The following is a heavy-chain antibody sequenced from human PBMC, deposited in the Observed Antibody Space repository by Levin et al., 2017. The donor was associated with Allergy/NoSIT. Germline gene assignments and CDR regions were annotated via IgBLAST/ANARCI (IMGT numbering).Heavy chain of an antibody. V-gene: IGHV3-9*01. CDR3: AKGHMVRGVLYAFDI. J-gene: IGHJ3*02. CDR1: GFTFDDYA. Sequence: LSLTCAASGFTFDDYAMHWVRQAPGKGLEWVSGISWNSGSIGYADSVKGRFTISRDNAKNSLYLQMNSLRAEDTALYYCAKGHMVRGVLYAFDIWGQGTMVTVSS. D-gene: IGHD3-10*01. CDR2: ISWNSGSI.